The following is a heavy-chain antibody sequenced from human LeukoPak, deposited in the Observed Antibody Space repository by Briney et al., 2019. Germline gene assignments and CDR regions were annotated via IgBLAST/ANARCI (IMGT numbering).Heavy chain of an antibody. J-gene: IGHJ4*02. Sequence: PGGSLRLSCAASGFTFSSYWMSWVRQAPGKWLEWVANIKQDGGEKNYVDAVKGRFSISRDNAKSSLYLQMNSVRADDTAVYFCARETVYGSRSYHPYWGQGTLVTVSS. CDR2: IKQDGGEK. D-gene: IGHD3-10*01. CDR3: ARETVYGSRSYHPY. V-gene: IGHV3-7*04. CDR1: GFTFSSYW.